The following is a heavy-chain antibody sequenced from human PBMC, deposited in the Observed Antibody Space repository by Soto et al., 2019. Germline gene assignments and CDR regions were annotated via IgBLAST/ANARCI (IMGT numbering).Heavy chain of an antibody. J-gene: IGHJ5*02. CDR2: IYYSGST. CDR1: GGSISSGGYY. Sequence: SETLSLTCTVSGGSISSGGYYWSWIRQHPGKGLEWIGYIYYSGSTYYNPSLTSRVTISVDTSKNQFSLKLSSVTAADTAVYYCARGLTSYCSGGSCYDNWFDPWGQGTLVTVSS. D-gene: IGHD2-15*01. V-gene: IGHV4-31*03. CDR3: ARGLTSYCSGGSCYDNWFDP.